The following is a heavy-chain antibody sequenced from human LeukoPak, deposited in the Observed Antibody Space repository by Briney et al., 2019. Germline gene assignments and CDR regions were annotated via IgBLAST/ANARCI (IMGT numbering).Heavy chain of an antibody. J-gene: IGHJ5*02. CDR1: GGTFSSYA. CDR3: AGDEYCYDSSGYSVWFDP. Sequence: SVKVSCKAPGGTFSSYAISWVRQAPGQGLESMGGINPIFGIANSTQKFQGRVTITTGESTSTDYMELSSLRSEDTAVYYCAGDEYCYDSSGYSVWFDPWGQGTLVTVSS. D-gene: IGHD3-22*01. CDR2: INPIFGIA. V-gene: IGHV1-69*05.